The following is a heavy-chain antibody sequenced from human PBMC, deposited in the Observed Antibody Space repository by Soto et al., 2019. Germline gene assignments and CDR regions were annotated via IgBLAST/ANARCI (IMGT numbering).Heavy chain of an antibody. V-gene: IGHV2-5*01. Sequence: SGPTLVNPTQTLTLSCTSSGFSLSTSGVGVGWIRQPPGKALEWLAPIYWNDDKRYSPSLKSRLTITKDTSKNQVVLTMTNMDPVDTATYYCAHSRSIAAAGTADWVYWGQGTLVTSPQ. CDR3: AHSRSIAAAGTADWVY. CDR1: GFSLSTSGVG. CDR2: IYWNDDK. D-gene: IGHD6-13*01. J-gene: IGHJ4*02.